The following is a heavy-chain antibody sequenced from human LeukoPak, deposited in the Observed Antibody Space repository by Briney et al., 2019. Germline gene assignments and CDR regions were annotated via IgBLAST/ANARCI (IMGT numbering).Heavy chain of an antibody. J-gene: IGHJ4*02. CDR2: SSGSGGST. D-gene: IGHD2/OR15-2a*01. V-gene: IGHV3-23*01. CDR1: GFTFSSYS. CDR3: ARSGLSRFGF. Sequence: GGSLRLSCAASGFTFSSYSMNWVRQAPGKGLQWVSASSGSGGSTYYADSVKGRFTISRDNSRNTLYLQMNSLRAEDTAVYYCARSGLSRFGFWGQGTLVTVSS.